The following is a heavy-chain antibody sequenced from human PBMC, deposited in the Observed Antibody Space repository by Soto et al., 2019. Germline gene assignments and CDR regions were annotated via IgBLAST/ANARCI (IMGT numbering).Heavy chain of an antibody. V-gene: IGHV3-23*01. D-gene: IGHD6-13*01. CDR1: GFTFSSYA. CDR2: ISGSGGST. Sequence: GGSLRLSCAASGFTFSSYAMSWVRQAPGKGLEWVSAISGSGGSTYYADSVKGRFTISRDNAKNTLYLQMNSLRAEDTAVYYCARHPERIAQIGWFDPWGQGTLVTVSS. J-gene: IGHJ5*02. CDR3: ARHPERIAQIGWFDP.